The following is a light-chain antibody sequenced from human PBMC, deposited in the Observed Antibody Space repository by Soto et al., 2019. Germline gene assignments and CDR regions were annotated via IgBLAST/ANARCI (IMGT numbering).Light chain of an antibody. CDR3: QNYNSAPFT. CDR1: QGIRNY. V-gene: IGKV1-27*01. J-gene: IGKJ3*01. CDR2: AAS. Sequence: DIQMTQSPSSLSASVGDRVTITCRASQGIRNYLPWYQQKPGKVPKLLIYAASTFQSGVPSRFSGSGSGTDFTLTISSLQPEDVATYYCQNYNSAPFTFGPGTKVDIK.